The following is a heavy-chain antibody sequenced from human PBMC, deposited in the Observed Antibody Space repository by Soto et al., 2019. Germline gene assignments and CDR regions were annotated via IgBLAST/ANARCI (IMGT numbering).Heavy chain of an antibody. CDR1: GFTFSSYA. CDR2: ISGSGGST. Sequence: EVQLLESGGGLVQPGGSLRLSCAASGFTFSSYAMSWVRQAPGKGLEWVSAISGSGGSTYYADSVKGRFTISRENSKNRLHLEMNSLGAEDTAVYYWSNPYGSGSVGGQGTLVTVSS. V-gene: IGHV3-23*01. CDR3: SNPYGSGSV. D-gene: IGHD3-10*01. J-gene: IGHJ4*02.